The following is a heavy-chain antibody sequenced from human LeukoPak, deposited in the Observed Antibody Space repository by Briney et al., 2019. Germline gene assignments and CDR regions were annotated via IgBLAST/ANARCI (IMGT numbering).Heavy chain of an antibody. J-gene: IGHJ4*02. CDR3: AKHNIDY. CDR1: GFTFSDHY. V-gene: IGHV3-72*01. CDR2: IRNKANSYTT. D-gene: IGHD1-1*01. Sequence: GGSLRLSCAASGFTFSDHYMDWVRQAPGKGLEWVVRIRNKANSYTTEYAASVKGRFTISRDDSKNSLSLQMNSLKTEDTAVYYCAKHNIDYWGQGTLVTVSS.